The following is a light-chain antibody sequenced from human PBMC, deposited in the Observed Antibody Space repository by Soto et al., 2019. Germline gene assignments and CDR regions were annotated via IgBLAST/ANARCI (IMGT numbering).Light chain of an antibody. CDR3: QSYDSSLSAVV. Sequence: QAVVTQPPSVSGAPGQRVTISCTGSSSNIGAGYDVHWYQQFPGTAPKLLLYGSTNRPSGVPDRFSGSKSGTSASLAIAGLLTEDEADYYCQSYDSSLSAVVLGGGTKLTVL. CDR1: SSNIGAGYD. J-gene: IGLJ2*01. V-gene: IGLV1-40*01. CDR2: GST.